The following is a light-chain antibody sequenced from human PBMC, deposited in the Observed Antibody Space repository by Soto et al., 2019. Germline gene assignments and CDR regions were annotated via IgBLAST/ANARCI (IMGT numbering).Light chain of an antibody. J-gene: IGKJ1*01. V-gene: IGKV1-5*03. CDR2: EAS. Sequence: DIQMTQSPSTLSESVGDRFTIICRPSQSIRSWLAWYQQKPGKAPKLLIYEASSSEIGVPPRFSGSGFGTEFTLTISSLQPDDFATYYCQHYKESSTFGQGTRLEIK. CDR1: QSIRSW. CDR3: QHYKESST.